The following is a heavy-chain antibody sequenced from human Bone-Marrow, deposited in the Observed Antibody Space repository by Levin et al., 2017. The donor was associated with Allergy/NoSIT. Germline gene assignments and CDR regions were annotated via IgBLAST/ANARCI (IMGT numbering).Heavy chain of an antibody. J-gene: IGHJ4*02. CDR1: GYTFTDYY. Sequence: GESLKISCKASGYTFTDYYVHWVRQAPGQGLEWMGWLNPNSDYRDYAQKFQGRVTMTRDTSTSTAYMELSRLRSDDTAVYYCTLVSGLWEFTDYWGQGTLVTVSS. CDR2: LNPNSDYR. D-gene: IGHD6-19*01. CDR3: TLVSGLWEFTDY. V-gene: IGHV1-2*02.